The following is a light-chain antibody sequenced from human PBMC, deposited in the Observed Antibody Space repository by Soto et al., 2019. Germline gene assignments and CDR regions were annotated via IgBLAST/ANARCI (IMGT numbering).Light chain of an antibody. J-gene: IGKJ1*01. Sequence: EIVLPQSPGTLSLSPGERATLSCRASQRMSGSYLAWFQQRPGQTPRLLIYGASNRAAGIPDRFSGSGSGTDFTLTINRLEPEDFAVYFCQQSGSSPWTFGQGTKVEIK. CDR1: QRMSGSY. CDR3: QQSGSSPWT. V-gene: IGKV3-20*01. CDR2: GAS.